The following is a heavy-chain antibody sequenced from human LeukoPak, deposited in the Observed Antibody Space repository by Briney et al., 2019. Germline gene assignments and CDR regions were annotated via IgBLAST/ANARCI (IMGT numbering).Heavy chain of an antibody. CDR3: ASYGSGSYPNFDY. CDR2: IDPSDSYT. J-gene: IGHJ4*02. CDR1: GYNFDNYW. V-gene: IGHV5-10-1*01. D-gene: IGHD3-10*01. Sequence: KGGESLKISCKGSGYNFDNYWIAWVRQMPGKGLEWMGRIDPSDSYTNYSPSFQGHVTISADKSISTAYLQWSSLKASDTAMYYCASYGSGSYPNFDYWGQGTLVTVSS.